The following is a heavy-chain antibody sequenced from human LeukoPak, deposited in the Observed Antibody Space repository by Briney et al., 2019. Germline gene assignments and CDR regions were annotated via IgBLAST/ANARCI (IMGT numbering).Heavy chain of an antibody. CDR1: GFTFNSYS. D-gene: IGHD6-19*01. J-gene: IGHJ4*02. V-gene: IGHV3-21*01. CDR2: ISSSSSYI. CDR3: ARDRRDSSGWTAPHFDY. Sequence: GGSLRLSCAASGFTFNSYSMNWVRQAPGKGLEWVSSISSSSSYIYYADSVKGRFTISRDNAKNSLYLQMNSLRAEDTAVYYCARDRRDSSGWTAPHFDYWGQGTLVTVSS.